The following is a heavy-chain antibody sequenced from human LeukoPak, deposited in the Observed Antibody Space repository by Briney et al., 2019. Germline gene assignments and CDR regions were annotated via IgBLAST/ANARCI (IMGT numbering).Heavy chain of an antibody. CDR2: MYNSGST. D-gene: IGHD3-10*01. J-gene: IGHJ4*02. CDR1: GGSISTYY. Sequence: SETLSLTCTVSGGSISTYYWSWIRQPPGKGLEWSGYMYNSGSTNYNPSLKSRVTISVASSKNKFSLKLSSVTAAGAAVYYCARGKITPVAGVWGQGTLVIVSS. V-gene: IGHV4-59*01. CDR3: ARGKITPVAGV.